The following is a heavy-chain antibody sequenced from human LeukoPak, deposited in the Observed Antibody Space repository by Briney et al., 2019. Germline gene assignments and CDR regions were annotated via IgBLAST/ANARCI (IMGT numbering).Heavy chain of an antibody. J-gene: IGHJ6*03. Sequence: PSETLSLTCTVSGGSISSGSYYWSWIRQPAGKGLEWIGRIYTSGSTNYNPSLKSRVTISVDTSKNQFSLKLSSVTAADTAVYYCARGVSDGSSYYYYMDVWGKGTTVTVSS. V-gene: IGHV4-61*02. CDR3: ARGVSDGSSYYYYMDV. D-gene: IGHD6-6*01. CDR2: IYTSGST. CDR1: GGSISSGSYY.